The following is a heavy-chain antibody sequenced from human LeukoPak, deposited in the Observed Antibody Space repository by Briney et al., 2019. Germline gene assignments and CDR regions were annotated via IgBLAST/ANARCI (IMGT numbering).Heavy chain of an antibody. D-gene: IGHD4/OR15-4a*01. V-gene: IGHV4-34*01. CDR3: ASPLRYGGNPLVLNY. CDR1: GGSFSGYY. Sequence: SETLSLTCAVYGGSFSGYYWSWIRQPPGKGLEWIGEINHSGSTNYNPSLKSRVTISVDTSKNQFSLKLSSVTAADTAVYYCASPLRYGGNPLVLNYWGQGTLVTVSS. CDR2: INHSGST. J-gene: IGHJ4*02.